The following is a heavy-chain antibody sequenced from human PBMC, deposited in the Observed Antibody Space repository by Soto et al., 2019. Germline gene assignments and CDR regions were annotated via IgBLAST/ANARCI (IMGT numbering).Heavy chain of an antibody. CDR3: ARLGDTAMVVFDY. Sequence: GESLKISCKGSGYSFTSYWIGWVRQMPGKGLEWMGIIYPGDSDTRYSPSFQGQVTISADKSISTAYLRWSSLKVSDTAMYYCARLGDTAMVVFDYWGQGTLVTVSS. V-gene: IGHV5-51*01. D-gene: IGHD5-18*01. CDR1: GYSFTSYW. CDR2: IYPGDSDT. J-gene: IGHJ4*02.